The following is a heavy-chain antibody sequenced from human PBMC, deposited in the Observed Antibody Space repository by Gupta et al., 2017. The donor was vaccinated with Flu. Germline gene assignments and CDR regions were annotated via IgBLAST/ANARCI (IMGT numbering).Heavy chain of an antibody. CDR3: ARANRYCSGGSCFVFDY. Sequence: HVQLQESGAGLVKPSETLSITCTVSGGSISPYYWSWIRPPPGKGLEWIGYIYYSGSTNYNPSLKSRVTISVDTSKNQFSLKLSSVTAADTAVYYCARANRYCSGGSCFVFDYWGQGTLVTVSS. J-gene: IGHJ4*02. V-gene: IGHV4-59*01. CDR1: GGSISPYY. CDR2: IYYSGST. D-gene: IGHD2-15*01.